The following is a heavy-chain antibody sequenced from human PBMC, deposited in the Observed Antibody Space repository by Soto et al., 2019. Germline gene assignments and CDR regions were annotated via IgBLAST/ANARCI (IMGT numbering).Heavy chain of an antibody. D-gene: IGHD6-19*01. J-gene: IGHJ4*02. V-gene: IGHV4-30-4*02. CDR2: IHYSGSS. Sequence: PSETLSLTCTVSGGSISSGNYCWSWIRQPPGKGLEWIGFIHYSGSSYYNPSLKSRVTISVDTSKNQFSLKLSSVTAADTAVYYCARGVDRQWADYWGQGTLVTSPQ. CDR3: ARGVDRQWADY. CDR1: GGSISSGNYC.